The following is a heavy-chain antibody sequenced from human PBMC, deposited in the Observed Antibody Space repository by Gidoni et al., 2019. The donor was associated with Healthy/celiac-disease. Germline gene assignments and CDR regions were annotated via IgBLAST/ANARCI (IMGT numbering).Heavy chain of an antibody. V-gene: IGHV3-23*01. J-gene: IGHJ4*02. CDR1: GFTFSSYA. Sequence: EVQLLESGGGLVQPGGSLRPSCAAPGFTFSSYAMIWVRPAPGKGLGGVSAISGRGGSTYYADSVKGRFTISRDNSKNTLYLQMNSLRAEDTAVYYCAKDGDYGDYGHFRYMAGFDYWGQGTLVTVSS. D-gene: IGHD4-17*01. CDR3: AKDGDYGDYGHFRYMAGFDY. CDR2: ISGRGGST.